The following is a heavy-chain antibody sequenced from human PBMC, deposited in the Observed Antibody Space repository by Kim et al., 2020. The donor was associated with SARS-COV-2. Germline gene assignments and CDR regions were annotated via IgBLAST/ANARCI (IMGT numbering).Heavy chain of an antibody. CDR2: ISYDGSNK. J-gene: IGHJ3*02. Sequence: GGSLRLSCAASGFTFSSYAMHWVRQAPGKGLEWVAVISYDGSNKYYADSVKGRFTISRDNSKNTLYLQMNSLRAEDTAVYYCARDLRWYDAFDIWGQGTMVTVSS. CDR1: GFTFSSYA. CDR3: ARDLRWYDAFDI. V-gene: IGHV3-30*04. D-gene: IGHD4-17*01.